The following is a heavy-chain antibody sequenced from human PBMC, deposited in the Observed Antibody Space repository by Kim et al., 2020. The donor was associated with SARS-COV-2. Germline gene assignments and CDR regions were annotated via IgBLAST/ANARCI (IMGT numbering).Heavy chain of an antibody. CDR1: GFTFSSYG. Sequence: LSLTCAASGFTFSSYGMHWVRQAPGKGLEWVAVISYDGSNKYYADSVKGRFTISRDNSKNTLYLQMNSLRAEDTAVYYCAKVVVPAAMRDYGMDVWGQGTTVTVSS. CDR2: ISYDGSNK. J-gene: IGHJ6*02. CDR3: AKVVVPAAMRDYGMDV. V-gene: IGHV3-30*18. D-gene: IGHD2-2*01.